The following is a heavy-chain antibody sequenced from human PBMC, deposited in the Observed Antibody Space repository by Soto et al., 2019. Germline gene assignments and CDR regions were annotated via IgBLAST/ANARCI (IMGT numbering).Heavy chain of an antibody. V-gene: IGHV1-69*06. CDR2: IIPIFGTP. CDR1: GGTFSSYA. CDR3: GRERKFDFWRKALDV. J-gene: IGHJ6*02. D-gene: IGHD3-3*01. Sequence: SVKVSCKASGGTFSSYAISWVRQAPGQGLEWMGGIIPIFGTPSYAQKFQGGVTITADKSASTAYMELSSLRSEDTAVYYCGRERKFDFWRKALDVWGQGTTVTVSS.